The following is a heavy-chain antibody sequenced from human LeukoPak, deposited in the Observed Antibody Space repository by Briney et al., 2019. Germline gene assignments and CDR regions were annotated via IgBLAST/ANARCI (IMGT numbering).Heavy chain of an antibody. CDR2: IYPGDSDT. CDR1: GYSFTSYW. J-gene: IGHJ6*02. CDR3: ARYSGYDGDYYYGMDV. D-gene: IGHD5-12*01. V-gene: IGHV5-51*01. Sequence: GESLKISCKGSGYSFTSYWIGWVRQMPGKGLEWMGIIYPGDSDTRYSPSFQGQVTISADKSISTAYLQWSSLKASDTAMYYCARYSGYDGDYYYGMDVWGQGTTVTVSS.